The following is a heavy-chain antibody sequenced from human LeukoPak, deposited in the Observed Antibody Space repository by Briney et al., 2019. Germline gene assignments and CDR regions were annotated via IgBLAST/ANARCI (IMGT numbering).Heavy chain of an antibody. D-gene: IGHD3-10*01. CDR1: GGSISSGGYY. J-gene: IGHJ3*02. Sequence: SQTLSLTCTVSGGSISSGGYYWSWIRQPPGKGLEWVGYIYYTGSTSYNPSLKSRVTISVDTSKNQFSLILRSVTAADTAMYYCARAPPPPAFPWFGEPESRQHAFDIWGQGTMVTVSS. V-gene: IGHV4-61*08. CDR2: IYYTGST. CDR3: ARAPPPPAFPWFGEPESRQHAFDI.